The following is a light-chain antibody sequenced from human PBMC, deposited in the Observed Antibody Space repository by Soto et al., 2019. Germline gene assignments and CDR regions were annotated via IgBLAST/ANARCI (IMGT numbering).Light chain of an antibody. Sequence: QSALTQPASVSGSPGQSITISCTGTTTDIGDYNWVSWDQQYPGRAPKLIIYEVTNRPSGISERFSGSKSGNTASLTISGLQTDDEADYFCSSYRRPTTLVFGPGTMVTVL. CDR2: EVT. J-gene: IGLJ1*01. CDR1: TTDIGDYNW. V-gene: IGLV2-14*01. CDR3: SSYRRPTTLV.